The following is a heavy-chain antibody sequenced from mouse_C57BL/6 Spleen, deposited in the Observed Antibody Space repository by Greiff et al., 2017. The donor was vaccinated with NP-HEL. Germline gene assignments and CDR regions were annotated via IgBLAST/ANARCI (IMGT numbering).Heavy chain of an antibody. Sequence: QVQLQQPGAELVKPGASVKLSCKASGYTFTSYWMHWVKQRPGRGLEWIGRIDPNSGGTKYNEKFKSKATLTVDKPSSTAYMQLSSLTSEDSAVYYCARIVFGTTVVATSDYFDYWGQGTTLTVSS. J-gene: IGHJ2*01. CDR3: ARIVFGTTVVATSDYFDY. CDR1: GYTFTSYW. V-gene: IGHV1-72*01. CDR2: IDPNSGGT. D-gene: IGHD1-1*01.